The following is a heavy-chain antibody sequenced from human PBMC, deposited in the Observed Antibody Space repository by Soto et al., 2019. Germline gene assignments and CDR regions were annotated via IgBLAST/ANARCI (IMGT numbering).Heavy chain of an antibody. D-gene: IGHD3-22*01. CDR3: AKVSPITIIVLGVFDI. V-gene: IGHV3-23*01. CDR2: ISGSGGST. J-gene: IGHJ3*02. CDR1: GFTFSSYA. Sequence: PGGSLRLSCAASGFTFSSYAMSWVRQAPGKGLEWVSAISGSGGSTYYADSVKGRFTISRDNSKNTLYLQMNSLRAEDTAVYYCAKVSPITIIVLGVFDIWGQRTMDTGSS.